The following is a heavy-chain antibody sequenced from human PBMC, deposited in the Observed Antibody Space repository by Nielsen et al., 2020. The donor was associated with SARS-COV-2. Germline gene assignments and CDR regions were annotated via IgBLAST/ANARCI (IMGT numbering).Heavy chain of an antibody. CDR1: GGSIGSSSYY. CDR3: ARHKGFGAFDI. D-gene: IGHD3-16*01. V-gene: IGHV4-39*01. Sequence: SETLSLTCSVSGGSIGSSSYYWGWIRQPPGKGLEWIGSIYYSGSTYYNPSLKSRVTISVDTSKNQFSLKLSSVTAADTAVYYCARHKGFGAFDIWGQGTMVTVSS. J-gene: IGHJ3*02. CDR2: IYYSGST.